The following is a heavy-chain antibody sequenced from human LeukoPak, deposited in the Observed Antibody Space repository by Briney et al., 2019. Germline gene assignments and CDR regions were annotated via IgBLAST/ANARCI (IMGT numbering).Heavy chain of an antibody. CDR1: GFTFSNAW. D-gene: IGHD3-22*01. CDR2: ISSSGSTI. J-gene: IGHJ4*02. Sequence: GGSLRLSCAASGFTFSNAWMSWVRQAPGQGLEWVSYISSSGSTIYYADSVKGRLTISRDNAKNSLYPQMNSLRAEDTAVYYCARDLYYDSSGYPRYWGQGTLVTVSS. CDR3: ARDLYYDSSGYPRY. V-gene: IGHV3-11*01.